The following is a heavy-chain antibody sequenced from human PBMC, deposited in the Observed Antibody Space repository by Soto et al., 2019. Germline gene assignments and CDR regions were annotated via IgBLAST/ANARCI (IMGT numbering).Heavy chain of an antibody. V-gene: IGHV1-69*08. J-gene: IGHJ5*02. CDR1: GGTFSTYT. D-gene: IGHD4-4*01. Sequence: QVQLVQSGAEVKKPGSSVKVSCKASGGTFSTYTITWVRQAPGQGLEWMGRIIPISGIINYAQKFQGRGTISADKFTGTAYMELTGLRSDDTAVYYCAGDPDSHYNDSHASSYPWGQGTLVTVSS. CDR3: AGDPDSHYNDSHASSYP. CDR2: IIPISGII.